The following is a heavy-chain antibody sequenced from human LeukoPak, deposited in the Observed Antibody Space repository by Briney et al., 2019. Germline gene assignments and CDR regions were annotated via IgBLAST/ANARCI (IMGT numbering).Heavy chain of an antibody. CDR2: IHKNAIT. V-gene: IGHV3-53*01. CDR3: ARGAEYDGSGSYYDGNWFDP. Sequence: GGSLRLSCAASGFTVSSNYMTWVRQVPGKGLEWVSVIHKNAITYYADSVKGRFTISRDNAKNSLFLQMNSLRAEDTAVYYCARGAEYDGSGSYYDGNWFDPWGQGTLVTVSS. CDR1: GFTVSSNY. D-gene: IGHD3-10*01. J-gene: IGHJ5*02.